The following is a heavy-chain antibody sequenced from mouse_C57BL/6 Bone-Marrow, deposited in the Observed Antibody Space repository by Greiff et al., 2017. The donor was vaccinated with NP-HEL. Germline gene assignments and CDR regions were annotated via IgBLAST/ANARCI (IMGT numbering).Heavy chain of an antibody. V-gene: IGHV10-1*01. CDR3: VRRKGIIITTVVEYFDV. CDR1: GFSFNTYA. D-gene: IGHD1-1*01. J-gene: IGHJ1*03. Sequence: EVQLVESGGGLVQPKGSLKLSCAASGFSFNTYAMNWVRQAPGKGLEWVARIRSKSNNYATYYADSVKDRFTISRDDSESMLHMQMNNLKTEDTAKYYCVRRKGIIITTVVEYFDVWGTGTTVTVSS. CDR2: IRSKSNNYAT.